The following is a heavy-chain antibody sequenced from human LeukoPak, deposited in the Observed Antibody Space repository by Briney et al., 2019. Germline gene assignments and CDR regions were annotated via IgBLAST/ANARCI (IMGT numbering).Heavy chain of an antibody. J-gene: IGHJ4*02. Sequence: GGTLRLSCAASGFTSSRYWMSWVRQAPEKGREWVANIKQDGSEKYYVDSVKGRFTISRDSAKNSLYLQMNTLRAEDTAVYYCARVVATVTPVWGQGTLVTVSS. CDR2: IKQDGSEK. CDR1: GFTSSRYW. D-gene: IGHD4-17*01. CDR3: ARVVATVTPV. V-gene: IGHV3-7*04.